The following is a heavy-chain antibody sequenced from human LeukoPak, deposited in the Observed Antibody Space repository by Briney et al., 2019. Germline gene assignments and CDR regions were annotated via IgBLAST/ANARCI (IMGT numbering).Heavy chain of an antibody. Sequence: GGSLRLSCAASGFTFNNHWMHWVRQAPGKGLVWVSHINFDGSTTTYADSVKGRFTISRDNANNTLFLYMNSLRAEDTAVYYCVRYRLSNDYAHNCFDSWGQGTLVTVSS. J-gene: IGHJ5*01. V-gene: IGHV3-74*01. CDR2: INFDGSTT. CDR3: VRYRLSNDYAHNCFDS. D-gene: IGHD4-17*01. CDR1: GFTFNNHW.